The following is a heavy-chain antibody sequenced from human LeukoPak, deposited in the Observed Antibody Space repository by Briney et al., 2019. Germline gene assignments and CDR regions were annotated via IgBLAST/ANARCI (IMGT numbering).Heavy chain of an antibody. CDR1: GGSFSGYY. V-gene: IGHV4-34*01. CDR3: AGEIAAAGNFDY. D-gene: IGHD6-13*01. CDR2: INHSGST. J-gene: IGHJ4*02. Sequence: SETLSLTCAVYGGSFSGYYWSWIRQPPGKGLEWIGEINHSGSTNYNPSLKSRVTISVDTSKNQFSLKLSSVTAADTAVYYCAGEIAAAGNFDYWGQGTLVTVSS.